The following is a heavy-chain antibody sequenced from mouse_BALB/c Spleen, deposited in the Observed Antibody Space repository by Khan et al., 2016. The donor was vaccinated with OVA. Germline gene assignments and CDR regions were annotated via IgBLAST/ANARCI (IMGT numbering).Heavy chain of an antibody. Sequence: QVQLQQSGAELARPGASVKLSCKASGYTFTSYWMQWVKQRPGQGLEWIGTIYPGDGDTRYTQKFKGKATLTADKSSSTAYMQLSSLASEDSAIYYCASYRYDYFNYWGKGTTLTVSS. CDR2: IYPGDGDT. D-gene: IGHD2-14*01. J-gene: IGHJ2*01. CDR1: GYTFTSYW. V-gene: IGHV1-87*01. CDR3: ASYRYDYFNY.